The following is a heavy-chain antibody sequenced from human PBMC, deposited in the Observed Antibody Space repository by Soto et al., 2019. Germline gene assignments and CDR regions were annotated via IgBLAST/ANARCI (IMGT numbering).Heavy chain of an antibody. V-gene: IGHV3-33*01. Sequence: QVQLVESGGGVVQPGRSLRLSCAASAFTFSSYGMHWVRQAPGKGLEWVALIWYDASNKYYADSVKGRFTISRDNSKNTLYLQMNGLRAEDTAVYYCARDWYFDLWGRGTLVTVSS. CDR3: ARDWYFDL. CDR1: AFTFSSYG. J-gene: IGHJ2*01. CDR2: IWYDASNK.